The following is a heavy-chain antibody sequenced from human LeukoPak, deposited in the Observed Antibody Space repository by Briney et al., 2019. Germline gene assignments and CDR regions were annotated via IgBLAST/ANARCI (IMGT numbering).Heavy chain of an antibody. CDR3: AKNSYSGYDLRGP. V-gene: IGHV1-46*01. Sequence: GASVKVSCKASGYTFTSYYMHWVRQAPGQGLEWMGIINPSGGSTSYAQKFQGRVTMTRDTSISTAYMELSRLRSDDTAVYYCAKNSYSGYDLRGPWGQGTLVTVSS. CDR2: INPSGGST. J-gene: IGHJ5*02. CDR1: GYTFTSYY. D-gene: IGHD5-12*01.